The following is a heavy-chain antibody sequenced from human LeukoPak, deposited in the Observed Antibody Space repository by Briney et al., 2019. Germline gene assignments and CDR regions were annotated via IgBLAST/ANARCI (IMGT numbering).Heavy chain of an antibody. D-gene: IGHD2-15*01. CDR1: GFSLSSYS. Sequence: GGSLRLSCAASGFSLSSYSMNWVRLAPGKGLEWVSSISSSSSYIYYADSVQGRFTISRDNAKNSLYLQMNSLRAEDTAVYYCARAGSGRAPFGYWGQGTLVTVSS. J-gene: IGHJ4*02. CDR2: ISSSSSYI. V-gene: IGHV3-21*01. CDR3: ARAGSGRAPFGY.